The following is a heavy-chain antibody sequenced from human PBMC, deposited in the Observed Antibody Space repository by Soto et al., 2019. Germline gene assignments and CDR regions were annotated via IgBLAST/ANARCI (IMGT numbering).Heavy chain of an antibody. Sequence: SETLSLTCSVSGDSISNLDYFWAWIRQPPGQALEYIGYIYKSATTYYNPSFESRVAISVDTSKSQFSLNVTSVIAADTAVYFCARGRYCLTGRCFPNWFDSWGQGALVTVSS. CDR3: ARGRYCLTGRCFPNWFDS. CDR2: IYKSATT. J-gene: IGHJ5*01. CDR1: GDSISNLDYF. V-gene: IGHV4-30-4*01. D-gene: IGHD7-27*01.